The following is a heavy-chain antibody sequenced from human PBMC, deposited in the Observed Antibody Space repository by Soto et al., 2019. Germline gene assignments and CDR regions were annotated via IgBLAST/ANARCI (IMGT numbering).Heavy chain of an antibody. V-gene: IGHV3-23*01. CDR2: VSAGGDMT. D-gene: IGHD3-10*01. CDR1: EFTFSSYA. J-gene: IGHJ6*02. Sequence: DVQLLESGGHLVQPGGSLRLSCAASEFTFSSYAMSWVRQAPGKGLEWVSSVSAGGDMTYYSDSVKGRFTISRDNSNNALVLQMNSLRIEDTALYYCARGDRGGSGSPASYYYSGLDVWGQGTTVTVS. CDR3: ARGDRGGSGSPASYYYSGLDV.